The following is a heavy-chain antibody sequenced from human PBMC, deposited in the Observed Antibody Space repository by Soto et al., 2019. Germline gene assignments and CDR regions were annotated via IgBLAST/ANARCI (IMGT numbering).Heavy chain of an antibody. D-gene: IGHD3-22*01. CDR1: GFTFSSYW. CDR3: ARDLRVNTNRGYYYYGMDV. Sequence: GGSLRLSCAASGFTFSSYWMSWVRQAPGKGLEWVANIKQDGSEKYYVDSVKGRFTISRDNAKNSLYLQMNSLRAEDTAVYYCARDLRVNTNRGYYYYGMDVWGQGTTVTVSS. J-gene: IGHJ6*02. CDR2: IKQDGSEK. V-gene: IGHV3-7*01.